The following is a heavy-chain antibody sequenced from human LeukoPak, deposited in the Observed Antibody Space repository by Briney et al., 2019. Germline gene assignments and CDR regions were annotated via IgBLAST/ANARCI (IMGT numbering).Heavy chain of an antibody. Sequence: GGSLRLSCAASGFTFNDYYMSWIRQAPGKGLEWLSYINIGGTNTHYADSVKGRFAISRDNAKKSLYLEMNNLRAEDTAVYYCATDGAGFDTWGQGVLVTVSS. CDR1: GFTFNDYY. CDR3: ATDGAGFDT. CDR2: INIGGTNT. J-gene: IGHJ5*02. V-gene: IGHV3-11*01.